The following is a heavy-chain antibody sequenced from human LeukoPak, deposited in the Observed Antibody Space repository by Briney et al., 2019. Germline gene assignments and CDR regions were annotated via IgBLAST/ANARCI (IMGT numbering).Heavy chain of an antibody. CDR2: INPNSGGT. CDR3: ARPVTTVTTDELFDY. Sequence: GASVKVSCKASGYTFTGYYMQWVRQAPGQGLEWMGWINPNSGGTNYAQKFQGRVTMTRDTSISTAYMELSRLRSDDTAVYYRARPVTTVTTDELFDYWGQGTLVTVSS. J-gene: IGHJ4*02. V-gene: IGHV1-2*02. CDR1: GYTFTGYY. D-gene: IGHD4-17*01.